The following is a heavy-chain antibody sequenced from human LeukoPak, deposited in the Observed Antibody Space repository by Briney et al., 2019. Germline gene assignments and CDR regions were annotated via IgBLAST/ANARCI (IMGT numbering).Heavy chain of an antibody. D-gene: IGHD4-23*01. CDR1: GYTFTGYY. Sequence: GASVKVSCKASGYTFTGYYIHWVRQAPGQGLEWMGWISPNSGGTNFAQRFQGRVTMTSDTSINTAYMELSRLRSDDTAVYYCARGLGGNTYRPFDYWGPGTLVTVSS. J-gene: IGHJ4*02. CDR2: ISPNSGGT. CDR3: ARGLGGNTYRPFDY. V-gene: IGHV1-2*02.